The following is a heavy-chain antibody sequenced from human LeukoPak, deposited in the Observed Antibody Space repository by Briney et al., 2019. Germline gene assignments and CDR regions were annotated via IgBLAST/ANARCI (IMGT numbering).Heavy chain of an antibody. CDR2: ISGSGGST. D-gene: IGHD6-19*01. Sequence: GGSLRLSCAASGFTFSSYAVSWVRQAPGKGLEWVSAISGSGGSTYYADSVKGRFTISRDNSKNTLYLQMNSLRAEDTAVYYCAKAYSASEQWLVRGFDYWGQGTLVTVSS. CDR1: GFTFSSYA. J-gene: IGHJ4*02. V-gene: IGHV3-23*01. CDR3: AKAYSASEQWLVRGFDY.